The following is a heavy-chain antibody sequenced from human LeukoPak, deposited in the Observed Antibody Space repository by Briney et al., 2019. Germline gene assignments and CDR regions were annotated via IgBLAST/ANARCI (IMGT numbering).Heavy chain of an antibody. J-gene: IGHJ5*02. Sequence: ASVKVSCKGPGYTFTSYGISWVRQAPGQGLEWMGWISAYNGNTNYAQKLQGRVTMTTDTSTSTAYMELRSLRSDDTAVYYCARDGYYDSSGYYLNWFDPWGQGTLVTVSS. V-gene: IGHV1-18*01. CDR1: GYTFTSYG. D-gene: IGHD3-22*01. CDR3: ARDGYYDSSGYYLNWFDP. CDR2: ISAYNGNT.